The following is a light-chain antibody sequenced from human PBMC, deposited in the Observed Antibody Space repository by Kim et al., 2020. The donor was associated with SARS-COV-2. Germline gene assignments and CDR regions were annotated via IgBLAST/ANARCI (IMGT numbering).Light chain of an antibody. Sequence: ATINCKSSQSVLSSSNNKNYLACYQQKPGQPPKLLIYGASTRESGVPDRFSGSGSGTDFTLTISSLQAEDVAVYYCQQYYSTPLTFGGGTKVDIK. V-gene: IGKV4-1*01. CDR2: GAS. CDR1: QSVLSSSNNKNY. J-gene: IGKJ4*01. CDR3: QQYYSTPLT.